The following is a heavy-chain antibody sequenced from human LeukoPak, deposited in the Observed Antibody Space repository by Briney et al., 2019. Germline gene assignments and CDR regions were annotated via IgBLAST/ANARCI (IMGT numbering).Heavy chain of an antibody. CDR2: TFYRSKWYN. V-gene: IGHV6-1*01. CDR1: GDSVSSNSAA. D-gene: IGHD3-22*01. CDR3: ARDRASYDTSGSHFDY. Sequence: SQTLSLTCAISGDSVSSNSAAWNWVRQSPSRGLERLGRTFYRSKWYNDYAISVKSRITINPDTSKNQFSLQLNSVTPEDTAVYYCARDRASYDTSGSHFDYWGQGTLVTVSS. J-gene: IGHJ4*02.